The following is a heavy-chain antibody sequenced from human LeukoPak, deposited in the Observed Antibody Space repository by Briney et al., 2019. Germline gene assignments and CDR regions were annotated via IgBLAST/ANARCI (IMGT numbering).Heavy chain of an antibody. Sequence: GASVKVSCKASGGTFSSYAISWVRQAPGQGLEWMGGIIPIVGTANYAQKFQGRVTITTDESTSTAYMELSSLRSEDTAAYYCAIQLPDNGAFGVVIMSAFDIWGQGTMVTVSS. CDR2: IIPIVGTA. CDR3: AIQLPDNGAFGVVIMSAFDI. CDR1: GGTFSSYA. V-gene: IGHV1-69*05. D-gene: IGHD3-3*01. J-gene: IGHJ3*02.